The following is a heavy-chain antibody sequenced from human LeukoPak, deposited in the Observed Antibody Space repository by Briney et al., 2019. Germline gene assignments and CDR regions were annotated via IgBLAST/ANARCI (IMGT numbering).Heavy chain of an antibody. CDR1: GFTFGDNW. CDR3: RGGHYSGLER. CDR2: IKKDGSEK. Sequence: GGSLRLSCVASGFTFGDNWMNWVRQAPGKGLEWVASIKKDGSEKYYVDSVEGRFTISRDNVKNSLYLQMNRLSPEDTAVYYCRGGHYSGLERWGRGTLVTVSS. V-gene: IGHV3-7*01. J-gene: IGHJ4*02. D-gene: IGHD3-10*01.